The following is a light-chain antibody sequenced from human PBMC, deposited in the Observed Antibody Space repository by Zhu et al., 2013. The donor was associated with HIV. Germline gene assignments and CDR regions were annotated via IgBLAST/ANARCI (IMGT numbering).Light chain of an antibody. Sequence: QSALTQPPSASGSPGQSVTISCTGTRSDVGGYNYVSWYQQHPGKVPKLIIYEVIKRPSGVPYRFSGSKSGNTASLTVSGLQPEDEADYYCSSYAGITNVFGSGTKVT. CDR2: EVI. V-gene: IGLV2-8*01. J-gene: IGLJ1*01. CDR1: RSDVGGYNY. CDR3: SSYAGITNV.